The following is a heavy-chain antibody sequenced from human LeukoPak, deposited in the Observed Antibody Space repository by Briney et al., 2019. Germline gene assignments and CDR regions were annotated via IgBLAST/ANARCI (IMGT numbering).Heavy chain of an antibody. J-gene: IGHJ4*02. CDR2: ISSSSNYI. Sequence: GGSLRLSCAASGFTFSSYAMNWVRQAPGKGLEWVSSISSSSNYIYYADSVKGRFTISRDNAKNSLYLQMNSLRAEDTAVYYCARLRFVAASGVSPFDYWGQGTLVTVSS. CDR1: GFTFSSYA. CDR3: ARLRFVAASGVSPFDY. D-gene: IGHD2-8*02. V-gene: IGHV3-21*01.